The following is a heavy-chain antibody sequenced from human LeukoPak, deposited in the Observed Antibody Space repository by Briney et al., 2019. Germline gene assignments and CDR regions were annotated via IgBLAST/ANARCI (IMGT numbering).Heavy chain of an antibody. CDR3: ARLKGHYYDSSGSYRDT. CDR2: IYYSGST. D-gene: IGHD3-22*01. CDR1: GGSISSYY. J-gene: IGHJ3*02. V-gene: IGHV4-59*01. Sequence: SETLSLTCTVSGGSISSYYWSWIRQPPGEGLEWIGYIYYSGSTNYNPSLKSRVTISVDTSKNQFSLKLTSVTAADTAVYYCARLKGHYYDSSGSYRDTWGQGTMVTVSS.